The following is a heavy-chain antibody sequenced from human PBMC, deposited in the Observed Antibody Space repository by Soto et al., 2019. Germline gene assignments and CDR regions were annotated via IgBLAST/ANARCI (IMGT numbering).Heavy chain of an antibody. CDR2: TYYKSKWFN. CDR1: GDSVSSNGAG. J-gene: IGHJ6*03. Sequence: QTLSLTCAISGDSVSSNGAGWNWVRQTPSRGLEWLGRTYYKSKWFNNYAVSVKSRITINPDTSQNQFSLQLDSVTPEDTAVYYCARGSWDDVSGHYYMDVWGKGTTLTVSS. V-gene: IGHV6-1*01. D-gene: IGHD5-12*01. CDR3: ARGSWDDVSGHYYMDV.